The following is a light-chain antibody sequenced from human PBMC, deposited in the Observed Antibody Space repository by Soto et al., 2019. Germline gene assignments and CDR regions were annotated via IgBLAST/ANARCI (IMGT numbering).Light chain of an antibody. CDR1: SSSIGSYF. CDR2: DNN. J-gene: IGLJ1*01. Sequence: QSVLTQPPSVSAAPGQKVTISCSGSSSSIGSYFVSWYQQLPGTAPKLLIYDNNKRPSGIPDRFSGSKSGTSATLGITGLQTGDEADYYCGTWDSTLSAYVFGTGTKVT. CDR3: GTWDSTLSAYV. V-gene: IGLV1-51*01.